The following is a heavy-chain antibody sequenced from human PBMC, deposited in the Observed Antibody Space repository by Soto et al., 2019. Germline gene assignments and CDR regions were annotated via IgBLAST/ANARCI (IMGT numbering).Heavy chain of an antibody. V-gene: IGHV3-48*02. CDR3: AREVTIFGVVIMSWFDP. J-gene: IGHJ5*02. CDR1: GFTFSSYS. CDR2: ISSSSSTI. D-gene: IGHD3-3*01. Sequence: GVLRLSCAASGFTFSSYSMNWVRQAPGKGLEWVSYISSSSSTIYYADSVKGRFTISRDNAKNSLYLQMNSLRDEDTAVYYCAREVTIFGVVIMSWFDPWGQGTLVTVSS.